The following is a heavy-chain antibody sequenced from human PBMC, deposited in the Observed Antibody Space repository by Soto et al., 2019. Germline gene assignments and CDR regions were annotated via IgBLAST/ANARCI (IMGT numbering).Heavy chain of an antibody. V-gene: IGHV3-43*01. D-gene: IGHD6-13*01. CDR1: GFTFADYT. Sequence: PGGSLRLSCAASGFTFADYTMHGVRQAPGKGLEWVSLISWDGGSTYYADSVKGRFTISRDNSKNSLYLQMNSLRTEDTALYYCAKDRGYSSSWYPRYYYYGMDVWGQGTTVTVSS. J-gene: IGHJ6*02. CDR2: ISWDGGST. CDR3: AKDRGYSSSWYPRYYYYGMDV.